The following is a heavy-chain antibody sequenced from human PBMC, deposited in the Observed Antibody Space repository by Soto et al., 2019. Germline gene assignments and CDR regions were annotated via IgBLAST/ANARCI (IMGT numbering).Heavy chain of an antibody. J-gene: IGHJ4*02. CDR3: ARGDFDS. CDR1: GLTVSNSY. CDR2: IFGGGDT. V-gene: IGHV3-66*01. Sequence: EVHLTESGGGLVQPGGSLRLSCAASGLTVSNSYVSWVRQAPGKGLQWVSIIFGGGDTFYTDSVKGRFRISRDNSKNTVYLDMNSLRADDTAVYYCARGDFDSWGQGTLVTVSS.